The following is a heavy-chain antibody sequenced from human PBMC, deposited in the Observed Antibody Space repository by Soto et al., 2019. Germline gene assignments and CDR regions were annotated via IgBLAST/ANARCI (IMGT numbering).Heavy chain of an antibody. CDR1: GFTFSSYG. CDR3: ARDGPWVAAMRRGYYFDY. CDR2: IWYDGSNK. Sequence: QVQLVESGGGVVQPGRSLRLSCAASGFTFSSYGMHWVRQAPGKGLEWVAVIWYDGSNKYYADSVKGRFTISRDNSKNTLYLQMTSLRAEDTTVYYCARDGPWVAAMRRGYYFDYWGQGTLITVSS. D-gene: IGHD2-2*01. V-gene: IGHV3-33*01. J-gene: IGHJ4*02.